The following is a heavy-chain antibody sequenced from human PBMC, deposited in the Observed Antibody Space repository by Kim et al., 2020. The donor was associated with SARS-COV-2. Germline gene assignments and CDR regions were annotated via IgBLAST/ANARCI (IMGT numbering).Heavy chain of an antibody. CDR3: ASLLGSGSYYNKELYYYYGMDV. Sequence: SETLSLTCTVSGGSISSYYWSWIRQPPGEGLEWIGYIYYSGSTNYNPSLKSRVTISVDTSKNQFSLKRSSVTAADTAVYYCASLLGSGSYYNKELYYYYGMDVWGQGTTVTVSS. J-gene: IGHJ6*02. CDR2: IYYSGST. D-gene: IGHD3-10*01. V-gene: IGHV4-59*01. CDR1: GGSISSYY.